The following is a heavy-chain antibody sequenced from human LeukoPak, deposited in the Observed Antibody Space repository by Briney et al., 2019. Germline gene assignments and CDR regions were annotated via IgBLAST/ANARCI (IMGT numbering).Heavy chain of an antibody. CDR3: ARWNLRYFDWLLFAEH. J-gene: IGHJ1*01. CDR2: ISAYNGNT. Sequence: ASVKVSCKASGYTFTSYGISWVRQAPGQGLEWMGWISAYNGNTNYAQKLQGRVTMTTDTSTSTAYMELRSLRSDDTAVYYCARWNLRYFDWLLFAEHWGQGTLVTVSS. D-gene: IGHD3-9*01. V-gene: IGHV1-18*01. CDR1: GYTFTSYG.